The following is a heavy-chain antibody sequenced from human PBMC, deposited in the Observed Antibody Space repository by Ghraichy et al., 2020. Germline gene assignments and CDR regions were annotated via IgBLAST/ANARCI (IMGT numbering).Heavy chain of an antibody. J-gene: IGHJ6*02. CDR3: AREITIFGVVRYYYGMDV. V-gene: IGHV1-69*02. D-gene: IGHD3-3*01. CDR2: IIPILGIA. CDR1: GGTFSSYT. Sequence: SVKVSCKASGGTFSSYTISWVRQAPGQGLEWMGRIIPILGIANYAQKFQGRVTITADKSTSTAYMELSSLRSEDTAVYYCAREITIFGVVRYYYGMDVWGQGTTVTVSS.